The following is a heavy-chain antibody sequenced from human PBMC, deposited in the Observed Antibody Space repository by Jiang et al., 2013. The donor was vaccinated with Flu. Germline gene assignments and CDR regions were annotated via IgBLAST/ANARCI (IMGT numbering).Heavy chain of an antibody. CDR3: ARDWLYTPMVDDYYYGMDV. J-gene: IGHJ6*02. CDR2: NT. Sequence: NTKFSEKFQGRLTITRDISASTAYMELSSLRSEDTAMYYCARDWLYTPMVDDYYYGMDVWGQGTTVTVSS. V-gene: IGHV1-3*01. D-gene: IGHD5-18*01.